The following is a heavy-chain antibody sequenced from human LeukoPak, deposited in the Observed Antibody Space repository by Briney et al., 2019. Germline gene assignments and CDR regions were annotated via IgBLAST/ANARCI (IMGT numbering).Heavy chain of an antibody. V-gene: IGHV4-38-2*01. D-gene: IGHD2-2*01. CDR3: ARPGYCSSTSCPYAY. J-gene: IGHJ4*02. Sequence: PSETLSLTCAVSGYSISSGYYWGWIRQPPGKGLKWIGSIYHRGSTYYNPSLKSRVTISVDTSKNRFSLKLSSVTAADTAVYYCARPGYCSSTSCPYAYWGQGTLVTVSS. CDR2: IYHRGST. CDR1: GYSISSGYY.